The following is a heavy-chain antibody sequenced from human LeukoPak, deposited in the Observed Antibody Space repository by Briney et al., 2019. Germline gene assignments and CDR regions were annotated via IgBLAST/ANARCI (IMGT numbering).Heavy chain of an antibody. CDR3: ARVIPYFWSALYYFDY. J-gene: IGHJ4*02. CDR1: GGSFSGYY. V-gene: IGHV4-34*01. Sequence: ASETLSLTCAVYGGSFSGYYWSWIRQPPGKGLEWIGEINHSGSTNYNPSLKSRVTISVDTSKNQFSLKLSSVTAADTAVYYCARVIPYFWSALYYFDYWGQGTLVTVSS. CDR2: INHSGST. D-gene: IGHD3-3*01.